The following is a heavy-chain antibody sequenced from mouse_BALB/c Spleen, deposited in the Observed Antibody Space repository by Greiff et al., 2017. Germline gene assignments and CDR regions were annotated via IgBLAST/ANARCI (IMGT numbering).Heavy chain of an antibody. Sequence: EVHLVESGGGLVQPGGSRKLSCAASGFTFSSFGMHWVRQAPEKGLEWVAYISSGSSTIYYADTVKGRFTISRDNPKNTLFLQMTSLRSEDTAMYYCAYDHYYAMDYWGQGTSVTVSS. V-gene: IGHV5-17*02. CDR3: AYDHYYAMDY. J-gene: IGHJ4*01. CDR2: ISSGSSTI. CDR1: GFTFSSFG. D-gene: IGHD2-3*01.